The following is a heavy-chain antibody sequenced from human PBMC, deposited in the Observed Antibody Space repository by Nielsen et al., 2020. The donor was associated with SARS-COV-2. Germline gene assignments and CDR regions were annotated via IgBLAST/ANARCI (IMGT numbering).Heavy chain of an antibody. D-gene: IGHD6-13*01. CDR2: IYYSGST. V-gene: IGHV4-59*04. J-gene: IGHJ4*02. CDR3: ATYSSSWKNYFDY. Sequence: SETLSLTCTVSGGSISSYYWSWIRQPPGKGLEWIGSIYYSGSTYYNPSLKSRVTISVDTSKNQFSLNLSSVTAADTAVYYCATYSSSWKNYFDYWGQGTLVTVSS. CDR1: GGSISSYY.